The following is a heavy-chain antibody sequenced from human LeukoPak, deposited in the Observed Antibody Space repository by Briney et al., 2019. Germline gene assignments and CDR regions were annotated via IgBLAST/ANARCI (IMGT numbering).Heavy chain of an antibody. CDR2: IYYSGST. CDR3: ARPSLLQAAFDI. D-gene: IGHD2-15*01. V-gene: IGHV4-31*03. Sequence: SETLSLTCTVSGGSISSGGYYWSWIRQHPGKGLEWIGYIYYSGSTYYNPSLKSRVTISVGTSKNQFSLKLSSVTAADTAVYYCARPSLLQAAFDIWGQGTMVTVSS. CDR1: GGSISSGGYY. J-gene: IGHJ3*02.